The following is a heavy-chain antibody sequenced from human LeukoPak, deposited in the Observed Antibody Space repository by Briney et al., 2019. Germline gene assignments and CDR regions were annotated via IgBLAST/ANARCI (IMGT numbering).Heavy chain of an antibody. J-gene: IGHJ4*02. CDR2: INWNGGST. CDR1: GFTFDDYG. V-gene: IGHV3-20*04. D-gene: IGHD6-13*01. CDR3: ARVSPAFSSSWSYGGSYFDY. Sequence: GGSLRLSCAASGFTFDDYGMSWVRQAPGQGLEWVSGINWNGGSTGYADSVKGRFTISRDNAKNSLYLQMNSLRAEDTALYYCARVSPAFSSSWSYGGSYFDYWGQGTLVTVSS.